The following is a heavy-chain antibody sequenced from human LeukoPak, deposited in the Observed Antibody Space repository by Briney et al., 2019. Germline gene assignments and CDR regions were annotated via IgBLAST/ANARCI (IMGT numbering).Heavy chain of an antibody. CDR2: MNPNSGNT. CDR1: GYTFTSYD. D-gene: IGHD2-8*01. Sequence: ASVKVSCKASGYTFTSYDINWVRQATGQGLEWMGWMNPNSGNTGYARKFQGRVTMTRNTSISTAYMELSGLRSEDTAVYYCARGETQCMDYWGQGTLVTVSS. V-gene: IGHV1-8*01. CDR3: ARGETQCMDY. J-gene: IGHJ4*02.